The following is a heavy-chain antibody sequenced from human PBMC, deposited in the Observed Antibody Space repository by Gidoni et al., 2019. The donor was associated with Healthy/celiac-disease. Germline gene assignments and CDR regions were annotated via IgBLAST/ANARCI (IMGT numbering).Heavy chain of an antibody. Sequence: EVQLLESGGGLVQPGGSLRLSCAASGFTFSSYAMSWVRQAPGTGLEWVSAISGSGGSTYYADSVKGRFTISRDNSKNTLYLQMNSLRAEDTAVYYCAKGGIISNAFDIWGQGTMVTVSS. J-gene: IGHJ3*02. CDR2: ISGSGGST. V-gene: IGHV3-23*01. CDR3: AKGGIISNAFDI. D-gene: IGHD3-10*01. CDR1: GFTFSSYA.